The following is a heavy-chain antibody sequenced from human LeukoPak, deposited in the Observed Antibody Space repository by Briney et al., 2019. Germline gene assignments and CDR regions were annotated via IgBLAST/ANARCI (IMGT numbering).Heavy chain of an antibody. D-gene: IGHD3-22*01. V-gene: IGHV4-34*01. CDR1: SGSFSGYY. J-gene: IGHJ4*02. Sequence: SETLSLTCAVYSGSFSGYYWSWIRQPPGKGLEWIGEIDHSGSTNYNPSLKSRVTISVDTSKNQFSLKLSSVTAADTAVYYCARQKGYYDSSGYVDYWGQGTLVTVSS. CDR2: IDHSGST. CDR3: ARQKGYYDSSGYVDY.